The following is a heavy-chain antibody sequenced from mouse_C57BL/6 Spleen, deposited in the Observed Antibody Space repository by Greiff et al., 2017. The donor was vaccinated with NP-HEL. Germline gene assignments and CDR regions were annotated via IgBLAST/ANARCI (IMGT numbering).Heavy chain of an antibody. J-gene: IGHJ1*03. D-gene: IGHD1-1*01. CDR1: GYTFTSYW. CDR2: IDPSDSYT. CDR3: ARHYYGSSYEWYFDV. Sequence: VQLQQSGAELVRPGTSVKLSCKASGYTFTSYWMHWVKQRPGQGLEWIGVIDPSDSYTNYNQKFKGKATLTVDTSSSTAYMQLSSLTSEDSAVYYCARHYYGSSYEWYFDVWGTGTTVTVSS. V-gene: IGHV1-59*01.